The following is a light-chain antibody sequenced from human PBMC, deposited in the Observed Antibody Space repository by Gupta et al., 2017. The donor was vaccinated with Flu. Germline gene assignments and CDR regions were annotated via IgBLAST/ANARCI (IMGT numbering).Light chain of an antibody. J-gene: IGKJ5*01. CDR3: QQYNSYPIS. V-gene: IGKV1-5*03. Sequence: DIQMTQSPSTLSVSVGGTVTITCRASPGISTWLAWYQQKPGKAPKLLIYKASTLQGGVSSRFSGSGSGTEFTLTISSLQPDDFATYYCQQYNSYPISFGQGTRLEMK. CDR2: KAS. CDR1: PGISTW.